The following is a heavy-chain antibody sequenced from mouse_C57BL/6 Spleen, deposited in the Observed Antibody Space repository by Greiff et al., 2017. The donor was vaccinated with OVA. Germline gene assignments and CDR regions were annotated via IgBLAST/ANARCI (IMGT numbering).Heavy chain of an antibody. V-gene: IGHV1-15*01. Sequence: VKLVESGAELVRPGASVTLSCKASGYTFTDYEMHWVKQTPVHGLEWIGAIDPETGGTAYNQKFKGKAILTADKSSSTAYMELRSLTSEDSAVYYCTREGDGYYVVYAMDYWGQGTSVTVSS. J-gene: IGHJ4*01. D-gene: IGHD2-3*01. CDR1: GYTFTDYE. CDR3: TREGDGYYVVYAMDY. CDR2: IDPETGGT.